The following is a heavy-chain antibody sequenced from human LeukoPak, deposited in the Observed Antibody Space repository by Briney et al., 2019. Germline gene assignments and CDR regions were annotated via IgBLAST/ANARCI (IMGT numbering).Heavy chain of an antibody. CDR1: GGSISSGGYC. V-gene: IGHV4-31*03. J-gene: IGHJ4*02. Sequence: PSETLSLTCTVSGGSISSGGYCWSWIRQHPGKGLEWIGYIYYSGSTNYNPSLKSRVTISVDTSKNQFSLKLSSVTAADTAVYYCARVSRYYGSGAYYFDYWGQGTLVTVSS. CDR2: IYYSGST. D-gene: IGHD3-10*01. CDR3: ARVSRYYGSGAYYFDY.